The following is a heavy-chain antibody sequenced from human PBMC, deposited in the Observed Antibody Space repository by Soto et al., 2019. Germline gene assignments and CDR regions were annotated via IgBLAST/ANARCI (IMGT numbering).Heavy chain of an antibody. D-gene: IGHD3-3*01. J-gene: IGHJ6*03. CDR3: ARDRAPGRFTYYYMDV. Sequence: KQSPTLSLTCAISGDSVSSNSAAWNWIRQSPSRGLEWLGRTYYRSKWYNDYAVSVKSRITINPDTSKNQFSLQLNSVTPEDTAVYYCARDRAPGRFTYYYMDVWGKGTTVTVSS. V-gene: IGHV6-1*01. CDR1: GDSVSSNSAA. CDR2: TYYRSKWYN.